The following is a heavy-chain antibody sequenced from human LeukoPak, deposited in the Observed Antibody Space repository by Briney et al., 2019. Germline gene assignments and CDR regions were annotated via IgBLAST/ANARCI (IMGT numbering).Heavy chain of an antibody. CDR1: GGTFSRYA. D-gene: IGHD6-13*01. V-gene: IGHV1-69*06. Sequence: SVKVSCKASGGTFSRYAISWVRQAPGQGLEWMGGIIPIFGTASYAQKFQGRVTITADKSTSTAYMELSSLRSEDTAVYYCARGGTAAAGTSVDYWAREPCSPSPQ. CDR2: IIPIFGTA. J-gene: IGHJ4*02. CDR3: ARGGTAAAGTSVDY.